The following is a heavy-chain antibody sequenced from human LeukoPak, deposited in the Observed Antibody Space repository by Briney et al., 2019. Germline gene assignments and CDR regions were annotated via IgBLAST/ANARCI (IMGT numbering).Heavy chain of an antibody. J-gene: IGHJ4*02. CDR1: GGSITGNSYY. CDR2: LYYTGST. Sequence: SETLSLTCTVSGGSITGNSYYWGWIRQPPGKGLEWIGSLYYTGSTYYNPSLKSRVTISVDTSKNQFSLKLNFVTAADTAVYYCARQSPIDDFWSGYSSGSDYWGQGTLVTVSS. V-gene: IGHV4-39*01. D-gene: IGHD3-3*01. CDR3: ARQSPIDDFWSGYSSGSDY.